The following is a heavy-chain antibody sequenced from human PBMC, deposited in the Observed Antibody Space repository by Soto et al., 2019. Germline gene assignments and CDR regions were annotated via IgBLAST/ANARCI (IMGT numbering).Heavy chain of an antibody. J-gene: IGHJ6*02. V-gene: IGHV3-33*01. Sequence: PGGSQRLSCAASGFTFSSYGMHWVRQAPGKGLEWVAVIWYDGSNKYYADSVKGRFTISRDNSKNTLYLQMNSLRAEDTAVYYCAREVRGDCSSTSCYPYYYYYGMDVWGQGTTVTVSS. CDR2: IWYDGSNK. CDR3: AREVRGDCSSTSCYPYYYYYGMDV. D-gene: IGHD2-2*01. CDR1: GFTFSSYG.